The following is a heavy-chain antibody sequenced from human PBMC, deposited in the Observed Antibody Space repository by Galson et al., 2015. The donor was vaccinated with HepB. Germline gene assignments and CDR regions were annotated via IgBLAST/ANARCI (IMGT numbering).Heavy chain of an antibody. Sequence: SETLSLTCAVYGGSFSGYYWSWIRQPPGKGLEWIGEINHSGSTNYNPSLKSRVTISVDTSKNQFSLKLSSVTAADTAVYYCARGVNQWVSSRKNWFDPWGQGTLVTVSS. CDR3: ARGVNQWVSSRKNWFDP. CDR1: GGSFSGYY. CDR2: INHSGST. J-gene: IGHJ5*02. V-gene: IGHV4-34*01. D-gene: IGHD1-26*01.